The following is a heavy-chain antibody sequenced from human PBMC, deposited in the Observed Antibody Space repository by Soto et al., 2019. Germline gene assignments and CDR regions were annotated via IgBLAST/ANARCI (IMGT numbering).Heavy chain of an antibody. D-gene: IGHD2-15*01. V-gene: IGHV3-72*01. Sequence: LGGSRRRSWAGSGFTLSYHYIDWVRQAPGRGLEWVGRSRDKAQGYSTAYAASVKGRFTTSRDESKNSVYLQMNSLKTEDTAVYYCASTHDIVVVVAATGPWFDPWGQGTLVTVS. CDR2: SRDKAQGYST. CDR1: GFTLSYHY. CDR3: ASTHDIVVVVAATGPWFDP. J-gene: IGHJ5*02.